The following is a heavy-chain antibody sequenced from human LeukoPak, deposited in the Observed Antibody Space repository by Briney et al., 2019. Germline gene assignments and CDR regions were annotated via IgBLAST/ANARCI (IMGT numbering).Heavy chain of an antibody. J-gene: IGHJ6*03. Sequence: PAETLSLTCTVSGGSISSGDYYWSWIRQPPGKGREWLVYIYYSGSTYYNPSLKSRVTISVDTSKNQFFLKLSSVTATDTAVYYCARDHDCSSTCCPDYFYSYIDVWGKGTTVTVSS. D-gene: IGHD2-2*01. CDR3: ARDHDCSSTCCPDYFYSYIDV. CDR1: GGSISSGDYY. V-gene: IGHV4-30-4*08. CDR2: IYYSGST.